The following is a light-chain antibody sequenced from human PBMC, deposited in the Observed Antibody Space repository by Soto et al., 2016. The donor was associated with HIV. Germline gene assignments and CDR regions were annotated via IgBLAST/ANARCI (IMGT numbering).Light chain of an antibody. CDR1: QGVSGF. J-gene: IGKJ1*01. CDR3: QQYYSYPWT. CDR2: AAS. Sequence: AIRMTQSPSSLSASTGDRATITCRASQGVSGFLAWYQQKPGKAPNLLIYAASTLQSGVPSRFSGSGSGTDFTLTITCLQSEDFATYYCQQYYSYPWTFGQGTKGGNQ. V-gene: IGKV1-8*01.